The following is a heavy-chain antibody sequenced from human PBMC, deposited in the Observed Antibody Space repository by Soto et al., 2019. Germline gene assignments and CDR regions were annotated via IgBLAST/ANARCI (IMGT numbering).Heavy chain of an antibody. CDR3: ARGVYGSGSYYNTNFDY. Sequence: SVKVSCKASGGTLSSYTITWVRQAPGQGLEWMGGIIPIFGTANYAQKFQGRVTITADKSTSTAYMELSSLRSEDTAVYYCARGVYGSGSYYNTNFDYWGQGTLVTVSS. J-gene: IGHJ4*02. D-gene: IGHD3-10*01. V-gene: IGHV1-69*06. CDR2: IIPIFGTA. CDR1: GGTLSSYT.